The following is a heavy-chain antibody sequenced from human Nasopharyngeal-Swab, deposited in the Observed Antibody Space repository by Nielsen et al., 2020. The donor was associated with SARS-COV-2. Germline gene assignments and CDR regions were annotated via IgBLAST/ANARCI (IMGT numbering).Heavy chain of an antibody. J-gene: IGHJ4*02. V-gene: IGHV3-21*01. CDR3: AKDGEDYGSGTSYFDY. CDR2: ISSSSSYI. CDR1: GFTFSSYS. Sequence: GESLKISCAASGFTFSSYSMNWVRQAPGKGLEWVSSISSSSSYIYYADSVKGRFTISRDNSKNTLYLQMNSLRAEDTAVYYCAKDGEDYGSGTSYFDYWGQGTLVTVSS. D-gene: IGHD3-10*01.